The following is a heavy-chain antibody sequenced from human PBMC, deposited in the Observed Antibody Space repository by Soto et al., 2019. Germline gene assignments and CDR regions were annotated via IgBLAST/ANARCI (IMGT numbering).Heavy chain of an antibody. CDR3: ARDYCSSTSCHFDY. D-gene: IGHD2-2*01. Sequence: QVQLVQSGAEVKKPGASVKVSCKASGYTFTGYYMHWVRQAPGQGLEWMGWINPNSGGANYAQKFQGWVTMTRDTSISTAYMELSRLRSDDTAVYYCARDYCSSTSCHFDYWGQGTLVTVSS. CDR2: INPNSGGA. J-gene: IGHJ4*02. V-gene: IGHV1-2*04. CDR1: GYTFTGYY.